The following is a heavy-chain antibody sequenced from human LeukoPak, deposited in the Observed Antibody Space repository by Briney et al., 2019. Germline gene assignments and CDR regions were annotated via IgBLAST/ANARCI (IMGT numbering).Heavy chain of an antibody. Sequence: SVKVSCTASGGTFSSYAISWVRQAPGQGLEWMGGIIPIFGTANYAQKFQGRVTITADESTSTAYMELSSLRSEDTAVYYCAREFGGTAMVPLSYYGMDVWGQGTTVTVSS. CDR2: IIPIFGTA. J-gene: IGHJ6*02. D-gene: IGHD5-18*01. CDR1: GGTFSSYA. V-gene: IGHV1-69*13. CDR3: AREFGGTAMVPLSYYGMDV.